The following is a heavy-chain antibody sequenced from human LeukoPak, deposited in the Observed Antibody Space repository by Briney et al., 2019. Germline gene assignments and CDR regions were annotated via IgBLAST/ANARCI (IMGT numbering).Heavy chain of an antibody. J-gene: IGHJ4*02. CDR1: VGSLRGYY. Sequence: SDPLSLIRAVYVGSLRGYYWSWIRQPPGQGLEWIGEINHSATTNYNPSRKSQVTISVVTSKNQFSLTLSSVTAADTAVYYCARGRQNDYWGQGTLVTVSS. V-gene: IGHV4-34*01. CDR3: ARGRQNDY. CDR2: INHSATT.